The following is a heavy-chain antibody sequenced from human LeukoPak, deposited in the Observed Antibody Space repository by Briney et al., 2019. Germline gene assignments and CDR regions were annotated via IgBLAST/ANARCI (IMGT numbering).Heavy chain of an antibody. D-gene: IGHD2-21*02. CDR1: GYTFTSHV. V-gene: IGHV1-18*01. Sequence: GASVKVSCKASGYTFTSHVISWVLQAPGQGLDWMGWINLYNGNTNYAQNLQGRVTMTIDTSTSTAYMELRSLRSDDTAVYYCARAKIGLSYWAGDCYSPDYWGQGTLVTVSS. J-gene: IGHJ4*02. CDR2: INLYNGNT. CDR3: ARAKIGLSYWAGDCYSPDY.